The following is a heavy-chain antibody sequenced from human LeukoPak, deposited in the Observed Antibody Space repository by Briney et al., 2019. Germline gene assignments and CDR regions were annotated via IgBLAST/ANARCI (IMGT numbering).Heavy chain of an antibody. J-gene: IGHJ4*02. Sequence: SETLSLTCTVSGGSISSYYWSWIRQPPGKGLEWIGYIHYSGTTNYNPSLKSRVTISVDTSKNQFSLKVSSVTAEDTAVYYCAKDFSVYHYDSRVLDYWGQGTLVTVSS. CDR2: IHYSGTT. V-gene: IGHV4-59*01. D-gene: IGHD3-22*01. CDR1: GGSISSYY. CDR3: AKDFSVYHYDSRVLDY.